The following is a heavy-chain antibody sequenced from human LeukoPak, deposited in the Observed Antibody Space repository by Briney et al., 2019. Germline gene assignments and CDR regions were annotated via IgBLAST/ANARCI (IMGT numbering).Heavy chain of an antibody. J-gene: IGHJ6*02. CDR3: ATSYSSSWNYSYYYGMDV. CDR1: GFTFSSYW. CDR2: INSDGSST. Sequence: GGSLRLSCAASGFTFSSYWMHWVRQAPGKGLVWVSRINSDGSSTSYADSVKGRFTISRDNSKNTLYLQMNSLRAEDTAVYYCATSYSSSWNYSYYYGMDVWGQGTTVTVSS. D-gene: IGHD6-13*01. V-gene: IGHV3-74*01.